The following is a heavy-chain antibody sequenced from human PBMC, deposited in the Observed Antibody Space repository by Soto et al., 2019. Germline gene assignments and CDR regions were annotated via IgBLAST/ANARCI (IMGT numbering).Heavy chain of an antibody. D-gene: IGHD2-15*01. CDR1: GFTFSTYS. J-gene: IGHJ4*02. CDR2: ISSSRSAI. Sequence: GGSLRLSCAASGFTFSTYSMNWVRQAPGKGLEWVSYISSSRSAIYYADSVKGRFTISRDNAKNSLYLQMNSLRDEDTAVYYCTRGAFCSGGTCFFDYWGQGTLVTVSS. CDR3: TRGAFCSGGTCFFDY. V-gene: IGHV3-48*02.